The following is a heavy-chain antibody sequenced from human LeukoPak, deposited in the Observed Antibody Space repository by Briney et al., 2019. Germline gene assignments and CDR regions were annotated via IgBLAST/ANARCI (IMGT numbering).Heavy chain of an antibody. J-gene: IGHJ4*02. V-gene: IGHV4-34*01. CDR1: GGSFSGYY. CDR2: INHSGST. CDR3: ARWAMITFGGVIADY. D-gene: IGHD3-16*02. Sequence: PSETLSLTCAVYGGSFSGYYWSWLRQPPGKGLEWLGEINHSGSTNYNPSLKSRVTISVDTSKNQFSLKLSSVTAADTAVYYCARWAMITFGGVIADYWGQGTLVTVSS.